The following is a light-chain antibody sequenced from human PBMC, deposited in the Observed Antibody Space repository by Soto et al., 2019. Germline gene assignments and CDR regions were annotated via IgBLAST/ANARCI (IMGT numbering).Light chain of an antibody. CDR2: RNN. CDR1: SSNIGSNY. Sequence: QSVLTQPPSASGTPGQRVTISCSGSSSNIGSNYVYWYQQLPGTAPKLLIYRNNQRPSGVPDRFSGSKSGTSASLAISGLRSEVEADYYCAAWDDSLSGQVFGTGTKVTFL. J-gene: IGLJ1*01. CDR3: AAWDDSLSGQV. V-gene: IGLV1-47*01.